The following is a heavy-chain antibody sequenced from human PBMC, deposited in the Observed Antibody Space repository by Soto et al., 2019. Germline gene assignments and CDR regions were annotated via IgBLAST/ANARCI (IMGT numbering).Heavy chain of an antibody. V-gene: IGHV3-7*04. Sequence: EVQLVESGGDLVQPGGSLRLSCAASGFTFSSYWMNWVRQAPGKGLEWVASIKPDGSEKYYVDSVKGRFTISRDNAQSSLYLQMTSLRAEDAVLFYCARGGFFGGAYHSYAFVVWGKGTVFTVSS. CDR2: IKPDGSEK. D-gene: IGHD3-16*01. CDR1: GFTFSSYW. J-gene: IGHJ3*01. CDR3: ARGGFFGGAYHSYAFVV.